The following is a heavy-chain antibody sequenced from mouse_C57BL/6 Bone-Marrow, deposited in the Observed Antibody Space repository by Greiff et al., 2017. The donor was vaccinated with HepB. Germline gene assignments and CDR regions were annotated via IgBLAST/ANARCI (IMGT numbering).Heavy chain of an antibody. J-gene: IGHJ4*01. CDR2: FYPGSGSI. D-gene: IGHD1-1*01. CDR1: GYTFTEYT. Sequence: VQLQQSGAELVKPGASVKLSCKASGYTFTEYTIHWVKQRSGQGLEWIGWFYPGSGSIKYNEKFKDKATLTADKSSSTVYMELSRLTSEDAAVYFCARHEVYYYGSSPYAMDYWGQGTSVTVSS. V-gene: IGHV1-62-2*01. CDR3: ARHEVYYYGSSPYAMDY.